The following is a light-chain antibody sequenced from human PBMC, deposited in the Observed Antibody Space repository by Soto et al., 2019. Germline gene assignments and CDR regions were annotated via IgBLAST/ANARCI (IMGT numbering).Light chain of an antibody. J-gene: IGLJ3*02. CDR3: AAWDDNLSGWV. Sequence: QSVLTQPPSASGTPGQRVTISCSGSSSNIGSNYVYWYQQLPGTAPKLLIYRNNQRPSGVPDRFSGSKSDTSASLAISGLRSEDEADYYCAAWDDNLSGWVFGGGTKVTVL. V-gene: IGLV1-47*01. CDR2: RNN. CDR1: SSNIGSNY.